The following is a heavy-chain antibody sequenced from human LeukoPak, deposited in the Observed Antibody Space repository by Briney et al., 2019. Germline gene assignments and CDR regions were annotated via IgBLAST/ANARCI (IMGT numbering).Heavy chain of an antibody. J-gene: IGHJ6*03. V-gene: IGHV4-34*01. Sequence: SSETLSLTCAVYGGSFSGYYWSWIRQPPGKGLEWIGEINHSGSTNYNPSLKSRVTISVDTSKNQFSLKLSSVTAADTAVYYCAGVPRRRGSYRPPYYMDVWGKGTTVTVSS. CDR2: INHSGST. CDR1: GGSFSGYY. D-gene: IGHD3-16*02. CDR3: AGVPRRRGSYRPPYYMDV.